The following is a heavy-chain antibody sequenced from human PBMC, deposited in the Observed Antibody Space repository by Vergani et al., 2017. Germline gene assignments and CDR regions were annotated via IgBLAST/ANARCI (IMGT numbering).Heavy chain of an antibody. J-gene: IGHJ5*02. V-gene: IGHV1-24*01. CDR3: ATERSIGFSELPLSNWFDP. CDR2: FDPEDGET. CDR1: GYTLTELS. Sequence: QVQLVQSGAEVKKPGASVKVSCKVSGYTLTELSMHWVRQAPGKGLEWMGGFDPEDGETIYAQKFQGRVTMTEDTSTDTAYMELSSLRSEDTAVYYCATERSIGFSELPLSNWFDPWGQGTLVTVSS. D-gene: IGHD2-15*01.